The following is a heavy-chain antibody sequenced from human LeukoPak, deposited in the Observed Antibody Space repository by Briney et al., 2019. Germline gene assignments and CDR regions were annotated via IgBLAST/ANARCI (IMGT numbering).Heavy chain of an antibody. CDR2: IWYDGSNK. Sequence: GGSLRLSCVVSGFTFSVYGMHWVRQAPGKGLEWVAVIWYDGSNKYYADSVKGRFTISRDNSKNTLYLQMNSLRAEDTAVYYCAGNYGPYYFDYWGQGTLVTVSS. CDR3: AGNYGPYYFDY. J-gene: IGHJ4*02. V-gene: IGHV3-33*01. CDR1: GFTFSVYG. D-gene: IGHD3-10*01.